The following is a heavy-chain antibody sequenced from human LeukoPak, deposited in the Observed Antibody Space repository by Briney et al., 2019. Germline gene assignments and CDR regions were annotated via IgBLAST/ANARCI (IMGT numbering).Heavy chain of an antibody. Sequence: GGSLRLSCAASGFTFSSYWMHWVRHAPGKGLLWVSRIKSDGSFRSYADFVKGRFTISRDNAKNTMYLQMNSLRAEDTAVYYCAREDGENNWFDPWGQGTLVTVSS. D-gene: IGHD3-10*01. CDR3: AREDGENNWFDP. V-gene: IGHV3-74*01. CDR2: IKSDGSFR. J-gene: IGHJ5*02. CDR1: GFTFSSYW.